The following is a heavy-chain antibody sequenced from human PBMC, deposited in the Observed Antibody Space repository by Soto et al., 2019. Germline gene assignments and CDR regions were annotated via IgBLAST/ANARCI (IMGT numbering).Heavy chain of an antibody. CDR3: AKTCWRGCRRRNFDY. CDR1: GGSITSGDNY. V-gene: IGHV4-30-4*01. Sequence: SETLSLTCTVSGGSITSGDNYWSWIRQPPGKGLEWIGYIYSSGHTYYNPSLSSRVSISVDTSKNQFSLKLNSVTAADTAVYYCAKTCWRGCRRRNFDYWGPGTLLTVSS. D-gene: IGHD6-19*01. J-gene: IGHJ4*02. CDR2: IYSSGHT.